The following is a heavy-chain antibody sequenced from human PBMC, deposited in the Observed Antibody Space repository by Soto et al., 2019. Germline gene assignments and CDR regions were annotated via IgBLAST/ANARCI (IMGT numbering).Heavy chain of an antibody. CDR1: GYAFTTYG. V-gene: IGHV1-18*01. D-gene: IGHD1-1*01. J-gene: IGHJ4*02. Sequence: QVHLVQSGAKVKKPGASVKVSCKGSGYAFTTYGITWVRQAPGQGLEWMGWISAHNGNTNYAQKRQGRVTVTRDTSTSTAYMALRSLRSDDTAVYYCARGRYGDYWGQGALVTVSS. CDR3: ARGRYGDY. CDR2: ISAHNGNT.